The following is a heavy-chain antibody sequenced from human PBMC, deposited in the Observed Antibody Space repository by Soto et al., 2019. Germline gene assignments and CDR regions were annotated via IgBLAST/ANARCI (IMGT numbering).Heavy chain of an antibody. D-gene: IGHD3-3*01. J-gene: IGHJ5*02. Sequence: SETLSLTCTVSGGSISSGDYYWSWIRQPPGKGLEWIGYIYYSGSTYYNPSLKSRVTISVDTSKNQFSLKLSSVTAADTAVYYCARDLRGYYLWRGYQGCFDLWGQGTLVTVYS. CDR3: ARDLRGYYLWRGYQGCFDL. CDR1: GGSISSGDYY. CDR2: IYYSGST. V-gene: IGHV4-30-4*01.